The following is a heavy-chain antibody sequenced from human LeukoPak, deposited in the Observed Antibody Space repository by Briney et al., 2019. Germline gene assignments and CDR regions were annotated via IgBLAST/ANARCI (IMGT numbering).Heavy chain of an antibody. CDR3: ATGPYAAFEM. CDR2: VKDDGIST. J-gene: IGHJ3*02. CDR1: GFTFTKFW. V-gene: IGHV3-74*01. Sequence: PGGSLRLSCAASGFTFTKFWMHWVRQAPGRGLVWVSRVKDDGISTLYADSVKGRFTISRDNAKNTLYLRMNSLRADDTALYYCATGPYAAFEMWGQGTMVTVSS. D-gene: IGHD2-2*01.